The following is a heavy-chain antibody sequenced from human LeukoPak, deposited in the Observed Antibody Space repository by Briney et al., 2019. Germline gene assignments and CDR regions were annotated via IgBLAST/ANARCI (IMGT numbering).Heavy chain of an antibody. Sequence: ASVKVSCKASGYTFTSYAMNWVRQAPGQGLEWMGWINTNTGNPTYTQGFPGRFVFSLDTSVSTAYLQISTPKAEDTAVYYCARDLPVSFDYWGQGTLVTVSS. CDR1: GYTFTSYA. J-gene: IGHJ4*02. V-gene: IGHV7-4-1*02. CDR2: INTNTGNP. CDR3: ARDLPVSFDY. D-gene: IGHD5/OR15-5a*01.